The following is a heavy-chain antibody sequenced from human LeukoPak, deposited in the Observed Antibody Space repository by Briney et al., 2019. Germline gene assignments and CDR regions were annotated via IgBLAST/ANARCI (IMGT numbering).Heavy chain of an antibody. Sequence: PSETLSLTCTVSGGSISSGGYYWSWIRQHPGKGLEWIGYIYYSGSTYYNPSLKSRVTISVDTSKNQFSLKLSSVTAADTAVYYCARYPIDCSGGSYYSFDYWGQGTLVTVSS. V-gene: IGHV4-31*03. CDR3: ARYPIDCSGGSYYSFDY. D-gene: IGHD2-15*01. J-gene: IGHJ4*02. CDR1: GGSISSGGYY. CDR2: IYYSGST.